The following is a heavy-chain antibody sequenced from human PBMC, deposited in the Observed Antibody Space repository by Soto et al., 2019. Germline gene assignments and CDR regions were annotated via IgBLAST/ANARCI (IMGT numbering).Heavy chain of an antibody. CDR1: GFTFNIFA. CDR2: TSYDGTYT. Sequence: QVQLVESGGGVVQPGRSLRLSCAASGFTFNIFAMHWVRQAPGKGLEWVATTSYDGTYTFYAGSVEGRFTISRDDSNDTLFLLLSGLRPEDTAVYYCTKDRQPLAFGYGLDVWGQGTTVTVSS. V-gene: IGHV3-30*18. J-gene: IGHJ6*02. CDR3: TKDRQPLAFGYGLDV. D-gene: IGHD2-21*01.